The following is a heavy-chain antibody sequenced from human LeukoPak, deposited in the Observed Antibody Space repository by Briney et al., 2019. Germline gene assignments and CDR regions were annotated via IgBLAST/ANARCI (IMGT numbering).Heavy chain of an antibody. D-gene: IGHD2-8*01. Sequence: GGSLRLSCAASGFTFTNYALNWVRQAPGKGLEWVAVISYDGGFKYYADSAKGRFTISRDNSKNTLYVEMNSLRAEDTAVYYCAREGGDCTKGVCQPFFDNWGQGTLATVSS. CDR2: ISYDGGFK. CDR3: AREGGDCTKGVCQPFFDN. CDR1: GFTFTNYA. J-gene: IGHJ4*02. V-gene: IGHV3-30-3*01.